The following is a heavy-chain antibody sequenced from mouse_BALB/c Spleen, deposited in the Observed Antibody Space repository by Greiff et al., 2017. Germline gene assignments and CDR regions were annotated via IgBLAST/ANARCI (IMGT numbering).Heavy chain of an antibody. Sequence: EVKLQESGPGLVKPSQSLSLTCSVTGYSITSGYYWNWIRQFPGNKLEWMGYISYDGSNNYNPSLKNRISITRDTSKNQFFLKLNSVTTEDTATYYCARGSYWYFDVGGAGTTVTVST. D-gene: IGHD1-1*01. V-gene: IGHV3-6*02. J-gene: IGHJ1*01. CDR2: ISYDGSN. CDR1: GYSITSGYY. CDR3: ARGSYWYFDV.